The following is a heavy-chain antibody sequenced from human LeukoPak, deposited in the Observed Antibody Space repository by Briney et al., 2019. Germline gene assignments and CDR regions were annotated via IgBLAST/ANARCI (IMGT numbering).Heavy chain of an antibody. CDR2: IYHSGST. CDR1: GYSISSGYY. CDR3: ARGHSGSGSPLGWFDP. D-gene: IGHD3-10*01. V-gene: IGHV4-38-2*02. Sequence: SETLSLTCTVSGYSISSGYYWGWIRPPPGKGLEWIGSIYHSGSTYYNPSLKSRVTISVDTSKNQFSLKLSSVTAADTAVYYCARGHSGSGSPLGWFDPWGQGTLVTVSS. J-gene: IGHJ5*02.